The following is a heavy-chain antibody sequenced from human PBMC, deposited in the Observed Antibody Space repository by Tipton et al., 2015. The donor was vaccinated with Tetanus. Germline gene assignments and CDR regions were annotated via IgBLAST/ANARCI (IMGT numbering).Heavy chain of an antibody. CDR3: ARRRSAILSGSHHWYFDI. CDR2: INPTDYQT. CDR1: GYMFSSHW. D-gene: IGHD3-9*01. J-gene: IGHJ2*01. V-gene: IGHV5-51*01. Sequence: QLVQSGAEVKQPGESLKISCKGSGYMFSSHWIGWVRLTPGKGLEWMGVINPTDYQTSYNPSFEGHVTISADRSITTAYLQWNSLQTSDTAMYFCARRRSAILSGSHHWYFDIWGRGTLVTVSS.